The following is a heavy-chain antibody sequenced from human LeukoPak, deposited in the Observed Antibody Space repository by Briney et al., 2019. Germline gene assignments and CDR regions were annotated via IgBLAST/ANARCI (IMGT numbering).Heavy chain of an antibody. CDR2: ISAYNGNT. J-gene: IGHJ5*02. CDR1: GYTFTSYG. Sequence: ASVKVSCKASGYTFTSYGISWVRQAPGQGLEWMGWISAYNGNTNYAQKLQGRVTMTTDTSTSTAYMELRSLRSDDTDVYYCARDSYYYDSSGYYPNWFDPWGQGTLVTVSS. CDR3: ARDSYYYDSSGYYPNWFDP. D-gene: IGHD3-22*01. V-gene: IGHV1-18*01.